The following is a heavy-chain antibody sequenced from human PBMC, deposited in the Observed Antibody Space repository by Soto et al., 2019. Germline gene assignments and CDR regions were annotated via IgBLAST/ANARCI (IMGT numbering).Heavy chain of an antibody. D-gene: IGHD3-16*01. J-gene: IGHJ6*02. CDR1: GLTFSGSA. CDR2: IRSKANSYAT. Sequence: GGSLRLSCAASGLTFSGSAMHWVRQASGKGLEWVGRIRSKANSYATAYAASVKGRFTISRDDSKNTAYLQMNSLKTEDTTVYYCTGGGYYYYYGMDVWGQGTTVTVSS. CDR3: TGGGYYYYYGMDV. V-gene: IGHV3-73*01.